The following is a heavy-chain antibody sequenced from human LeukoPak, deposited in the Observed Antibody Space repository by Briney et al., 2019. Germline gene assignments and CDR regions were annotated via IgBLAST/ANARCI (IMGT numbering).Heavy chain of an antibody. CDR1: GYTFTTYD. D-gene: IGHD3-22*01. J-gene: IGHJ4*02. V-gene: IGHV1-8*01. CDR2: MKPNSGNT. Sequence: ASVKVSCKASGYTFTTYDINWVRQATGQGLEWMGWMKPNSGNTGYAQKFQGRVTMTRDTSISTAYMELSRLRSDDTAVYCCARGNLPDYYDSSGYLYYFDYWGQGTLVIVSS. CDR3: ARGNLPDYYDSSGYLYYFDY.